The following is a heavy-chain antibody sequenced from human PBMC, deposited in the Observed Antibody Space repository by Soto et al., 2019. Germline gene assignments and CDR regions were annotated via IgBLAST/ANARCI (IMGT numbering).Heavy chain of an antibody. V-gene: IGHV4-30-4*01. D-gene: IGHD3-9*01. CDR3: ARDTELYDILTSTRFDP. J-gene: IGHJ5*02. CDR2: IYYSGTN. Sequence: QVQLQESGPGLVKPSQTLTLTCTVSGGSINRGDYYWSWFRQPPGKGLEWIGNIYYSGTNYYNPSLKSRVIISVDTSNHQFSLKLSSVPAADTGVYYCARDTELYDILTSTRFDPLGQGTLVTVSS. CDR1: GGSINRGDYY.